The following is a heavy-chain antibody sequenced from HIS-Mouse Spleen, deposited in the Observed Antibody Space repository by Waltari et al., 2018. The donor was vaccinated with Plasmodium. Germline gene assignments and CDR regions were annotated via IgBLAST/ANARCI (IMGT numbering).Heavy chain of an antibody. D-gene: IGHD1-7*01. CDR3: ARDRITGTSYFDY. CDR2: NYYSGST. J-gene: IGHJ4*02. Sequence: QLQLQESGPGLVKPSEPLSLTCPVSVGSISSSSYYWRWTRQPPGKGLEGIGSNYYSGSTYYNPSLKSRVTISVETSKNQFSLKLSSGTAADTAVYYCARDRITGTSYFDYWGQGTLVTVSS. V-gene: IGHV4-39*07. CDR1: VGSISSSSYY.